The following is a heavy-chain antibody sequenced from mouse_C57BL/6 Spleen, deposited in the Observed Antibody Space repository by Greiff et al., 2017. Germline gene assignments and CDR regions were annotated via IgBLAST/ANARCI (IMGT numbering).Heavy chain of an antibody. CDR3: ARSRDYYGSSYFAY. Sequence: QVQLQQPGAELVRPGTSVKLSCKASGYTFTSYWMHWVKQRPGQGLEWIGVIDPSDSYTNYNQKFKGKATLTVATSSSTAYMQLSSLTSEDSAVYYCARSRDYYGSSYFAYWGQGTLVTVSA. V-gene: IGHV1-59*01. J-gene: IGHJ3*01. CDR1: GYTFTSYW. CDR2: IDPSDSYT. D-gene: IGHD1-1*01.